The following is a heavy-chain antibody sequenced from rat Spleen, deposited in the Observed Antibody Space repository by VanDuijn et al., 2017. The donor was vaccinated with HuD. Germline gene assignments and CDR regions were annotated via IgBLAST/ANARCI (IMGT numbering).Heavy chain of an antibody. V-gene: IGHV5-31*01. CDR1: GFTFNDNW. J-gene: IGHJ4*01. CDR3: TRDNERSYVMDA. CDR2: ITNTGVST. Sequence: EVQLVESGGGLVQPGRSLKLSCVASGFTFNDNWMTWIRQAPGKGLEWVASITNTGVSTYYSDSVKGRFTIYRDTAKSTLYLQVNSLRSEDTATYYCTRDNERSYVMDAWGQGASVTVSS.